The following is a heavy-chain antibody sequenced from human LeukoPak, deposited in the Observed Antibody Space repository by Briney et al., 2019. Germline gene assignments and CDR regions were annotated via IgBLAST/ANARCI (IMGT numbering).Heavy chain of an antibody. CDR3: ARDYGGSSPFDY. Sequence: GGSLRLSCAASGFTFSSYEMHWVRQAPGKGLEWVSYISRSGSTICYVDSVKGRFTISRDNAKNSLYLQMNSLRAEDTAVYYCARDYGGSSPFDYWGQGILVTVSS. D-gene: IGHD4-23*01. V-gene: IGHV3-48*03. CDR2: ISRSGSTI. J-gene: IGHJ4*02. CDR1: GFTFSSYE.